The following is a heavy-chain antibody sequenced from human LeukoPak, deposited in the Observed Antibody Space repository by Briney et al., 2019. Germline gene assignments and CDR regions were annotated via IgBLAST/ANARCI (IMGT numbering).Heavy chain of an antibody. CDR2: IYYSGST. Sequence: PSETLSLTCTVSGGSISSSSYYWGWIRQPPGKGLEWIGSIYYSGSTYYNPSLKSRVTISVDTSKNQFSLKLSSVTAADTAVYYCARHFRWRPDLDAFDIWGQGTMVTVSS. V-gene: IGHV4-39*07. D-gene: IGHD2-15*01. CDR1: GGSISSSSYY. J-gene: IGHJ3*02. CDR3: ARHFRWRPDLDAFDI.